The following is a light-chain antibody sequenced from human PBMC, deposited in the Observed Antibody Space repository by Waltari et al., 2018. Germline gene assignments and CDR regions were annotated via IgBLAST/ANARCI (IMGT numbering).Light chain of an antibody. CDR3: SSYTSTKTGV. Sequence: QSALTQPASASGSPGQSITISCTGTSSDVGGYNYVSWYPQYPGKAPPLMIYEVSYRPSGISNRISASKSGNTATLTISGLQAEDEADYYCSSYTSTKTGVFGTGTKVTVL. CDR2: EVS. J-gene: IGLJ1*01. CDR1: SSDVGGYNY. V-gene: IGLV2-14*01.